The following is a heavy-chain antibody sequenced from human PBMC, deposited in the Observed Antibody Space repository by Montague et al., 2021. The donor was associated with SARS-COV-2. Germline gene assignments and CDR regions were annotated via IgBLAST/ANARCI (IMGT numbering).Heavy chain of an antibody. CDR3: TRNAHYGSASYYIDY. CDR2: INHSGST. Sequence: SETLSLTCAVYGGSFSGYYWTWIRQPPGKGLEWIGEINHSGSTNXNPSLKSRVTISVDTSKNQFPLKLSSVTAADTAVYFCTRNAHYGSASYYIDYWGLGTVVIVSS. J-gene: IGHJ4*02. CDR1: GGSFSGYY. V-gene: IGHV4-34*01. D-gene: IGHD3-10*01.